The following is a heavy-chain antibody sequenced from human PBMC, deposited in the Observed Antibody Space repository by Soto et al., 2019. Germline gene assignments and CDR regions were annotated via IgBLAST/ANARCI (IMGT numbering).Heavy chain of an antibody. CDR2: IYYSGST. D-gene: IGHD1-26*01. V-gene: IGHV4-39*01. CDR3: ARQNVAGATSASGAFDI. J-gene: IGHJ3*02. CDR1: GGSISSSSYY. Sequence: SETLSLTCTVSGGSISSSSYYWVWIRQPPGKGLEWIGSIYYSGSTYYNPSLKSRVTISVDTSKNQFSLKLSSVTAADTAVYYCARQNVAGATSASGAFDIWGQGTMVTVS.